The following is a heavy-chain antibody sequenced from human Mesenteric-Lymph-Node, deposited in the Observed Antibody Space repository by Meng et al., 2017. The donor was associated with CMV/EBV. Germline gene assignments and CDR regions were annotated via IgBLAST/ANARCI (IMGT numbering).Heavy chain of an antibody. CDR3: ARAAYYYGSGSYFFDY. V-gene: IGHV1-3*01. J-gene: IGHJ4*02. CDR1: YTFTSYA. D-gene: IGHD3-10*01. Sequence: YTFTSYAMHCVRQARGQRLEWMGWNNGGSGNTKYSQKFQGRVTITRDTSACTAYMELSSLRSEDTAVYYCARAAYYYGSGSYFFDYWGQGTLVTVSS. CDR2: NNGGSGNT.